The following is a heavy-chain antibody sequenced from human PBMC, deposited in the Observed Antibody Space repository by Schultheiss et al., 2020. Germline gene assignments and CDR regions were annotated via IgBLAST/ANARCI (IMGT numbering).Heavy chain of an antibody. CDR3: TRNLGD. CDR2: IWYDGSNK. Sequence: GGSLRLSCAASGFTVSSNYMSWVRQAPGKGLEWVAVIWYDGSNKYYADSVKGRFTISRDNSKNTLYLQMNSLKTEDSAVYYCTRNLGDWGQGSLVTVSS. CDR1: GFTVSSNY. J-gene: IGHJ4*02. V-gene: IGHV3-33*08.